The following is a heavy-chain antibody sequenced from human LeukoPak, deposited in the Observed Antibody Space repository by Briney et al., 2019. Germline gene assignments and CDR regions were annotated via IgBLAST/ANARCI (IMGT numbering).Heavy chain of an antibody. CDR3: VRESRPGGAMGLYHNLDY. CDR2: IKEDGTEK. V-gene: IGHV3-7*01. D-gene: IGHD1-1*01. CDR1: GFTFSDFW. J-gene: IGHJ4*02. Sequence: EGSLRLSCAGSGFTFSDFWMTWVRQTPGKGLEWVANIKEDGTEKNLVDSVKGRFTISRDNTKNLLFLEMNNLRGDDTAIYYCVRESRPGGAMGLYHNLDYWGQGTLVTVSS.